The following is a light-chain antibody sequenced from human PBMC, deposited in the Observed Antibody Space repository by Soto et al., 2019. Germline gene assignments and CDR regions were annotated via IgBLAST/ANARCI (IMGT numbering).Light chain of an antibody. V-gene: IGLV3-10*01. CDR3: FSPDNTGNLGV. J-gene: IGLJ1*01. Sequence: SYELTQPPSVSVSPGQTARITCSGDALPTRFAHWYKQKAGHAPVQVIYEDNKRPSGIPERFSGSSSGTVATLVISEAQVEDEGDYYCFSPDNTGNLGVFGPGTQVTV. CDR2: EDN. CDR1: ALPTRF.